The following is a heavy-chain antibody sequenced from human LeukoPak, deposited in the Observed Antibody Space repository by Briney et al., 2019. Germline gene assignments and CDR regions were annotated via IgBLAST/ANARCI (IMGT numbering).Heavy chain of an antibody. CDR1: GFTFSSYS. CDR3: ARGHHGVTNWFDP. Sequence: GGSLRLSCAASGFTFSSYSMNWVRQAPGKGLEWVSSISSSSSHIYYADSVKGRFTISRDNAKNSLYLQMNSLRVEDTAVYYRARGHHGVTNWFDPWGQGTLVTVSS. V-gene: IGHV3-21*01. J-gene: IGHJ5*02. D-gene: IGHD4-11*01. CDR2: ISSSSSHI.